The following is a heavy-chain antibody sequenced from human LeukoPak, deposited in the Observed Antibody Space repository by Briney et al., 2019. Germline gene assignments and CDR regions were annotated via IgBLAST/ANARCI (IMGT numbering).Heavy chain of an antibody. CDR1: GYSFTSYW. CDR3: ARPSGSYQYYFDY. Sequence: GESLKISCKGSGYSFTSYWIGWVRQMPGKGLEWMGIIYPGDSDTRYSPSFQGQVTISADKSISTAYLQWGSLKASDTAMYYCARPSGSYQYYFDYWGQGTLVTVSS. CDR2: IYPGDSDT. J-gene: IGHJ4*02. D-gene: IGHD1-26*01. V-gene: IGHV5-51*01.